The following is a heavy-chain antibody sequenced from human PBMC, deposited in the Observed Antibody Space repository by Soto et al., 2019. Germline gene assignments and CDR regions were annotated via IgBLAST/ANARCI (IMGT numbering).Heavy chain of an antibody. CDR1: GFTFSAYC. V-gene: IGHV3-74*01. D-gene: IGHD1-1*01. CDR3: ARGPRVSSTGTGAH. CDR2: ISDDGSTA. J-gene: IGHJ4*02. Sequence: GESQRISCAVSGFTFSAYCVHWVRQVPGKGLTWVSRISDDGSTATYADSVKGRFVISRDNAKNSLYLEMNTLRADDSGLYYCARGPRVSSTGTGAHWARRTLVTV.